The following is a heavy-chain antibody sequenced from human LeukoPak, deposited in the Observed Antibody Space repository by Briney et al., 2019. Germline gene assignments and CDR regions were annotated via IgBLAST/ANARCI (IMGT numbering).Heavy chain of an antibody. J-gene: IGHJ4*02. Sequence: PGGSLRLSCAASGFTFTTYWMHWVRQVPGKGLVWVARINGDGTSIRHADSMKGRFTISRDNAKNTLYLQMNSLRAEDTAVYYCARANGGNSYREGYYFDYWGQGTLVTVSS. CDR2: INGDGTSI. CDR1: GFTFTTYW. D-gene: IGHD4-23*01. CDR3: ARANGGNSYREGYYFDY. V-gene: IGHV3-74*01.